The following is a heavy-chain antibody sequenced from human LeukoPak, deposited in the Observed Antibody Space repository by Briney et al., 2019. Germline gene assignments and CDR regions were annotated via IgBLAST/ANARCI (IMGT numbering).Heavy chain of an antibody. V-gene: IGHV4-4*02. D-gene: IGHD2-15*01. CDR1: GGSISSSNW. Sequence: SETLSLTCAVSGGSISSSNWWSWVRQPPGKGLEWIGEIYHSGSTNYNPSLKSRVTISVDTSKNQFPLKLTSVTAADTAVYYCARQRCSGGNCYSFYFDHWGQGTLVTVSS. CDR2: IYHSGST. CDR3: ARQRCSGGNCYSFYFDH. J-gene: IGHJ4*02.